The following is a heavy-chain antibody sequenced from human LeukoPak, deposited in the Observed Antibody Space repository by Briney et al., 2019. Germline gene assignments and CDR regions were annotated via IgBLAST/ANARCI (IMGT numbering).Heavy chain of an antibody. CDR3: ARVAWSGYWIDY. V-gene: IGHV4-34*01. CDR2: INHSGST. D-gene: IGHD5-12*01. CDR1: GGSFSGYY. J-gene: IGHJ4*02. Sequence: PSETLSLTCAVYGGSFSGYYWSWIRQPPGKGLEWIGEINHSGSTNYNPSLKSRVTISVDTSKNQFSLKLSSVTAADTAVYYCARVAWSGYWIDYWGQGTLVTVSS.